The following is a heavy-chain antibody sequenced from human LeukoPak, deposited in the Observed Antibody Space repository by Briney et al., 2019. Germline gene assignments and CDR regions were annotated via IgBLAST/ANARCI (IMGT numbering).Heavy chain of an antibody. CDR3: TSHEYSSLPFDY. CDR1: GFTVSNAW. CDR2: IKSKTDGGTT. J-gene: IGHJ4*02. Sequence: GGSLRLSCAASGFTVSNAWMSWVRQPPGKGLEWVGRIKSKTDGGTTDYAAPVEGRFTISRDDSKYTLYLQMNSLKAEDTAVFYCTSHEYSSLPFDYWGQGTLVTVSS. D-gene: IGHD6-6*01. V-gene: IGHV3-15*01.